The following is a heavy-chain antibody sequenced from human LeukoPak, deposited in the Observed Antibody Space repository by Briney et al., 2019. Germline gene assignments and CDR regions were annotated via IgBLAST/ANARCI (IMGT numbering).Heavy chain of an antibody. Sequence: SGPTLVNPTQTLTLTCSFSGFSLSTRGEGVGWIRQPPGKALEWLAHIFSNDEKSYRTSLKSRLTISKDTSKSQVVLIMTNMDPVDTATYYCARIASYYDSGGYPGGVDYWGQGTLVTVSS. CDR1: GFSLSTRGEG. D-gene: IGHD3-22*01. J-gene: IGHJ4*02. CDR3: ARIASYYDSGGYPGGVDY. CDR2: IFSNDEK. V-gene: IGHV2-26*01.